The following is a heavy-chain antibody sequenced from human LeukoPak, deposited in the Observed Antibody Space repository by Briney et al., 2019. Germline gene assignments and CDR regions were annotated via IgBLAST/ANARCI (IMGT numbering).Heavy chain of an antibody. V-gene: IGHV4-39*01. CDR3: ARHRSKQQLVHSYYYYMDV. CDR1: GGSISSSSYY. J-gene: IGHJ6*03. CDR2: IYYSGST. Sequence: SETLSLTCTVSGGSISSSSYYWGWIRQPPGKGLEWIGSIYYSGSTYYNPSLKSRVTISVDTSKNQFSLKLSSVTAADTAVYYCARHRSKQQLVHSYYYYMDVWGKGTTVTISS. D-gene: IGHD6-13*01.